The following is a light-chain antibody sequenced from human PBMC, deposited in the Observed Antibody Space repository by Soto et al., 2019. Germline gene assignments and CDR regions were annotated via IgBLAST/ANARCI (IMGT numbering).Light chain of an antibody. J-gene: IGLJ3*02. CDR2: SNA. CDR1: GSNIGANA. CDR3: AAWDDSLKAML. Sequence: QSVLTQPPSASGTPGQTVTISCSGSGSNIGANAVNWYQHLPGTAPQLLIYSNALRPSGVPHRFSGSKSGTAGSLAISGLQSEDEAHYYCAAWDDSLKAMLFGGGTKVTVL. V-gene: IGLV1-44*01.